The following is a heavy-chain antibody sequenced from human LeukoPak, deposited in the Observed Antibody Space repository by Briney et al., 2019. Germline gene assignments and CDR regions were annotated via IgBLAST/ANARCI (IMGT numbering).Heavy chain of an antibody. CDR1: GFTVSSNY. CDR3: ARDLNRYYDILTGYPL. V-gene: IGHV3-66*02. J-gene: IGHJ4*02. CDR2: IYSGGST. D-gene: IGHD3-9*01. Sequence: GGSLRLSCAASGFTVSSNYMSWVRQAPGKGLEWVSVIYSGGSTYYADSVKGRFTISRDNYKNTLYLQMNSLRAEDTAVYYCARDLNRYYDILTGYPLWGQGTLVTVSS.